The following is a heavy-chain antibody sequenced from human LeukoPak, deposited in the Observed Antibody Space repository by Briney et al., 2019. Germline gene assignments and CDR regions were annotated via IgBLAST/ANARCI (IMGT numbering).Heavy chain of an antibody. J-gene: IGHJ4*02. CDR1: GFAFSSYS. CDR3: AREPYCSSTSCNYFDY. V-gene: IGHV3-21*01. D-gene: IGHD2-2*01. CDR2: ISSSSSYI. Sequence: GRSLRLSCAPSGFAFSSYSMNWVRQAPGQGLESISSISSSSSYIYYADSVKGRFTISRDNAKNSLYLQMNSLRAEDTAVYYCAREPYCSSTSCNYFDYWGQGTLVTVSS.